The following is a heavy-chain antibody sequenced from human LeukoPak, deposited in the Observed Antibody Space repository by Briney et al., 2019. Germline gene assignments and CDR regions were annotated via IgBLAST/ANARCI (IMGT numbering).Heavy chain of an antibody. D-gene: IGHD3-10*01. CDR2: IHPNNGDT. V-gene: IGHV1-2*02. Sequence: DSVKVSCKASGYTFSGTGWYLYWLRQAPGQGLECMGWIHPNNGDTAYAQKFEGRVAMTRDTSISTAYMGLRRLRPDDTAVYFCARDGPAQMVDLDYWGQGTLVTVSS. J-gene: IGHJ4*02. CDR3: ARDGPAQMVDLDY. CDR1: GYTFSGTGWY.